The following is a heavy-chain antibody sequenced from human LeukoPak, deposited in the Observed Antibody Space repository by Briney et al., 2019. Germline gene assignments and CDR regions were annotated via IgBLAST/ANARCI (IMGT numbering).Heavy chain of an antibody. CDR2: IRSKSYGGTS. J-gene: IGHJ4*02. CDR1: GFTFRDYT. D-gene: IGHD3-10*01. V-gene: IGHV3-49*04. Sequence: GGSLRLSCAASGFTFRDYTMNWVRQAPGKGLEWVAFIRSKSYGGTSEYAASVKGRFTVSRDDPKSIAYLQMESLKTEDTAVYYCSRDFWRFGLDFWGQGTLVTVSS. CDR3: SRDFWRFGLDF.